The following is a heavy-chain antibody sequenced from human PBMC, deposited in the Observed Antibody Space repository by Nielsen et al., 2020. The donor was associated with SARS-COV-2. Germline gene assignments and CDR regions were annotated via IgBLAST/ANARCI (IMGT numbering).Heavy chain of an antibody. Sequence: GESLKISCAASGFTFSGSAMHWVRQASGKGLEWVGRIRSKANSYATAYAASVKGRFTISRDDSKNTAYLQMNSLKTEDTAAYYCTRLGSSSWYWGQGTLVTVSS. V-gene: IGHV3-73*01. D-gene: IGHD6-13*01. CDR2: IRSKANSYAT. CDR3: TRLGSSSWY. J-gene: IGHJ4*02. CDR1: GFTFSGSA.